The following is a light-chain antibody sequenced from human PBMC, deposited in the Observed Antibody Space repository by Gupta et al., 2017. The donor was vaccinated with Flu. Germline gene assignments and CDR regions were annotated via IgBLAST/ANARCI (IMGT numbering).Light chain of an antibody. CDR2: GAS. J-gene: IGKJ4*01. V-gene: IGKV3-15*01. CDR3: QQYYNWPSLT. CDR1: ENVHAN. Sequence: ERVTLSCRASENVHANLAWDQHKPGQAPRLLVYGASNRATDIPARFTGGGSGTDFTLAISSLQSEDVAVYYCQQYYNWPSLTFGGGTKVEI.